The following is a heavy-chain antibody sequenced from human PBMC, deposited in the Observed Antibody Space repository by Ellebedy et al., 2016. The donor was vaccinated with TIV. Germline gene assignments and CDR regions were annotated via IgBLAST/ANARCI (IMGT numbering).Heavy chain of an antibody. J-gene: IGHJ4*02. Sequence: GGSLRLXXAASGFTFSSYWMSWVRQAPGKGLEWVANIKQDGSEKYYVDSVKGRFTISRDNAKNSLYLQMNSLRAEDTAVYYCARVELGSSGWYEPFDYWGQGTLVTVSS. D-gene: IGHD6-19*01. CDR3: ARVELGSSGWYEPFDY. CDR2: IKQDGSEK. V-gene: IGHV3-7*03. CDR1: GFTFSSYW.